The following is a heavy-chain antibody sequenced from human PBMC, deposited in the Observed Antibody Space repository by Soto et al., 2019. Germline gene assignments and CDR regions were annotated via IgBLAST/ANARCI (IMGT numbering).Heavy chain of an antibody. D-gene: IGHD1-7*01. J-gene: IGHJ4*02. CDR3: AKNQERELPRVIDF. V-gene: IGHV3-23*01. CDR1: GLTFSNYA. CDR2: MSGSSSTT. Sequence: EVRLLESGGGLVKPGGSLRLSCATSGLTFSNYAMSWVRQAPGGGLEWVSSMSGSSSTTYYADSVKGRFTISRDRSKNTLYLQMGSLRAEATAQYYWAKNQERELPRVIDFWGQGTLVTVSS.